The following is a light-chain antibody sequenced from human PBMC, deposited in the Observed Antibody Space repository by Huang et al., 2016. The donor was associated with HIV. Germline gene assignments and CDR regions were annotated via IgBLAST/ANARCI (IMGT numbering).Light chain of an antibody. CDR3: QQYSKWPPNT. Sequence: EIVMTQSPATLSLSPGERATLSRRASQSCNRQLAWYQQKPGQAPRILSYGASTRATGVPGRVSGSGSGTEFTLTISSLQSEDFAVYYCQQYSKWPPNTFGQGTKLESK. CDR2: GAS. J-gene: IGKJ2*01. CDR1: QSCNRQ. V-gene: IGKV3-15*01.